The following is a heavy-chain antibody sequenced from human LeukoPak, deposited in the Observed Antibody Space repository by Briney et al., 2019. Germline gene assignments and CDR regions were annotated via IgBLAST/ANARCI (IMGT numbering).Heavy chain of an antibody. D-gene: IGHD3-10*01. V-gene: IGHV3-23*01. Sequence: PGGSLRLSCAASGFTFSSYAMSWVRQAPGKGLEWVSGISGTGYNTYYADSVKGRFTISRDNSKNTLYLQMNSLGAEDTAVYYCAKHVSGSLFYWDYWGQRTLVTVSS. J-gene: IGHJ4*02. CDR2: ISGTGYNT. CDR3: AKHVSGSLFYWDY. CDR1: GFTFSSYA.